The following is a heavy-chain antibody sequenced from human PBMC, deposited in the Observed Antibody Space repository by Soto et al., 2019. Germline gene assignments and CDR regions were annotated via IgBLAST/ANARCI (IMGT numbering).Heavy chain of an antibody. Sequence: GESLKISCAVSGFNVMSYWMSWVRQAPGKGLEWVASVKEDGSELYYLHSVRGRFSISRDSAGNALHLTMNYLSAEDTGVYFCARDIGFDYVNWGQGIPVTVSS. D-gene: IGHD3-16*01. CDR1: GFNVMSYW. J-gene: IGHJ4*02. V-gene: IGHV3-7*01. CDR2: VKEDGSEL. CDR3: ARDIGFDYVN.